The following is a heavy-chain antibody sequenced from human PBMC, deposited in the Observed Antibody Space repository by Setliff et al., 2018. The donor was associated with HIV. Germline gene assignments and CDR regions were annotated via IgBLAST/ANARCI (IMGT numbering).Heavy chain of an antibody. CDR3: AKDRRGITGTKSCAWFDP. V-gene: IGHV3-30*04. Sequence: PGGSLRLSCAASGFTFRSYAMHWVRQAPGKGLEWVADISHDGSIEDYADSVRGRFTISRDNSKSAVYLQMNSLRAEDTAIYYCAKDRRGITGTKSCAWFDPWGQGTLVTVSS. D-gene: IGHD1-7*01. J-gene: IGHJ5*02. CDR1: GFTFRSYA. CDR2: ISHDGSIE.